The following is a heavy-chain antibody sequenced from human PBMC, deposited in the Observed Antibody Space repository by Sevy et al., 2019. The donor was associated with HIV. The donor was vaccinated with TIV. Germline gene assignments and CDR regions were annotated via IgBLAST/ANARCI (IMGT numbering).Heavy chain of an antibody. CDR1: GYTLTKLP. CDR2: FDPEDGET. D-gene: IGHD3-3*01. Sequence: ALVKVSCKVSGYTLTKLPMHWVRQAPGKGLEWMGGFDPEDGETIYAQRFQGRVTMTEDTSTDTAYMELSSLRSEDTAVYYCATLDFWSENPFYGTDVWGQGTTVTVSS. CDR3: ATLDFWSENPFYGTDV. V-gene: IGHV1-24*01. J-gene: IGHJ6*02.